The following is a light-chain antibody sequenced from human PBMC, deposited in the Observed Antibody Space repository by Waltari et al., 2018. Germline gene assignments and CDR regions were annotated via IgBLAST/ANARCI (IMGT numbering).Light chain of an antibody. CDR2: KKN. Sequence: QTVVTQEPSLSVSPGGIVTLTCALSSGPVSSTSSASWYQQTPGQAPRTLMYKKNIRSSGVPDRFSGSILGNNAALTITGAQADDESDYYCLLYMGSGIWVFGGGTKLTVL. CDR3: LLYMGSGIWV. V-gene: IGLV8-61*01. J-gene: IGLJ3*02. CDR1: SGPVSSTSS.